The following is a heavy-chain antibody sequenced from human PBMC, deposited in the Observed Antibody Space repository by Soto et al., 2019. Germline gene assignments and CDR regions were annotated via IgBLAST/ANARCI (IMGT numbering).Heavy chain of an antibody. D-gene: IGHD3-10*01. J-gene: IGHJ6*03. CDR3: ARGPYGSGIRSPYYNYYMDV. CDR2: ISHSGST. Sequence: QVQLQQWGAGLLKPSETLSLTCAVYGTSFSGYYWSWIRQPPGKGLEWIGEISHSGSTNYNPSLKSRVIISLDTSKAQFSRKLSSVSAADTAVYYCARGPYGSGIRSPYYNYYMDVWGKGTTVTVSS. V-gene: IGHV4-34*01. CDR1: GTSFSGYY.